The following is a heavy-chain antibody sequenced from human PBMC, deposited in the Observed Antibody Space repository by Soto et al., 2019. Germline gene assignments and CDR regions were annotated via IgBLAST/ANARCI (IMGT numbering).Heavy chain of an antibody. Sequence: QVQLVDSGGGEVQPGRSLTISCAASGFTFSTYGMYWVRQTPGKGLEWVAVISYDGTNKFYSDSVKGRFTISRDNFKNTLTLQMNSLRADDTAVYSCAKDLQSYGDYDYYCYGMDVWGLGTRVTVSS. CDR3: AKDLQSYGDYDYYCYGMDV. CDR2: ISYDGTNK. D-gene: IGHD4-17*01. CDR1: GFTFSTYG. J-gene: IGHJ6*02. V-gene: IGHV3-30*18.